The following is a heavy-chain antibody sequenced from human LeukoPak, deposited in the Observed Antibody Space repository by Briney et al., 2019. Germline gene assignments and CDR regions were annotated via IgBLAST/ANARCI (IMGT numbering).Heavy chain of an antibody. CDR2: ISSSSSYI. Sequence: PGGSLRLSCAASGFTFSSYSMNWVRQAPGKGLEWVSSISSSSSYIYYADSVKGRFTISRDNAKNSLYLQMNSLRAEDTAVYYCAREVPNKQWLYYFDYWGQGTLVTVSS. CDR3: AREVPNKQWLYYFDY. CDR1: GFTFSSYS. V-gene: IGHV3-21*01. D-gene: IGHD6-19*01. J-gene: IGHJ4*02.